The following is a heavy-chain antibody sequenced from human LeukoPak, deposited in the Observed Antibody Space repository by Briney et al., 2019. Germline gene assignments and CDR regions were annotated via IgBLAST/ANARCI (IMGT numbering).Heavy chain of an antibody. Sequence: SETLSLTCTVSGNSISSGDNYWSWIRQPAGKGLEWIGRIYTSGSTNYNPSLKSRVTISVATSKNQFSLKLSSVTAADTAVYYCARVDSSGYRGPYWGQGTLVTVSS. J-gene: IGHJ4*02. CDR2: IYTSGST. CDR3: ARVDSSGYRGPY. CDR1: GNSISSGDNY. V-gene: IGHV4-61*02. D-gene: IGHD3-22*01.